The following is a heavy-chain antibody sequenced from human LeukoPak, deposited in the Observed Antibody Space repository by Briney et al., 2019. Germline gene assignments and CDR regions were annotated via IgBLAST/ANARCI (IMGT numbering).Heavy chain of an antibody. D-gene: IGHD5-12*01. Sequence: GASVKVSCKASGFTFTNYGISWVRQAPGQGLKWMAWISVDNGNTNYIQKLQSRVTLTTDTSTSTAYMELRNLRSDDTAVYYCARDSWARAYDIDHWGQGTLVTVSS. CDR3: ARDSWARAYDIDH. CDR2: ISVDNGNT. J-gene: IGHJ5*02. V-gene: IGHV1-18*01. CDR1: GFTFTNYG.